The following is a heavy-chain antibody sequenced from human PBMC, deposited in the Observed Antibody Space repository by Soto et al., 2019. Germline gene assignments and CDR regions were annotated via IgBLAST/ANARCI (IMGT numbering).Heavy chain of an antibody. Sequence: GSSVKVSCKASRGAFSIYAHSWLRRAPGQGLEWIGGFIPIYGTRNHAKKFQGRVAITADESTSTAYMELSSLRCEDTAVYYCARAERPYGDSDNDAYAMDVWDQGTSVTVSS. D-gene: IGHD4-17*01. V-gene: IGHV1-69*13. CDR1: RGAFSIYA. CDR3: ARAERPYGDSDNDAYAMDV. CDR2: FIPIYGTR. J-gene: IGHJ6*02.